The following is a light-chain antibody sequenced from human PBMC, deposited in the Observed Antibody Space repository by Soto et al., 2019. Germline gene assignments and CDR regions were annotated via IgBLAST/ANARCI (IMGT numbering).Light chain of an antibody. CDR2: GAS. CDR3: QQLQRTPFT. V-gene: IGKV1-9*01. CDR1: QDVSRY. J-gene: IGKJ3*01. Sequence: QLTQSPSSLSASVGARVNITCRASQDVSRYLAWYQQKAGKAPKLLIYGASTLQSGVPSRFSGFGSGTEFTLTISRLQPEDFATYHCQQLQRTPFTFGPGTTVD.